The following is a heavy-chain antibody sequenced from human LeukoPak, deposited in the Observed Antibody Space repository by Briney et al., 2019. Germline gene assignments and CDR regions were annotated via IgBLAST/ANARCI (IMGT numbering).Heavy chain of an antibody. D-gene: IGHD6-19*01. J-gene: IGHJ3*02. CDR3: ARLGSGWLRDAFDI. CDR1: GGSISSYY. Sequence: SETLSLTCTVSGGSISSYYWSWIRQPPGEGLEWIGYIYYSGSTNYNPSLKSRVTISVDTSKNQFSLKLSSVTAADTAVYYCARLGSGWLRDAFDIWGQGTMVTVSS. CDR2: IYYSGST. V-gene: IGHV4-59*08.